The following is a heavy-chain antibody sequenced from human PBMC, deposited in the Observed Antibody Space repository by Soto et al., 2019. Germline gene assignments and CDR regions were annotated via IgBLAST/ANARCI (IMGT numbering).Heavy chain of an antibody. J-gene: IGHJ6*01. V-gene: IGHV1-69*13. CDR1: GGTFSSYA. Sequence: SVKVSCKASGGTFSSYAISWVRQAPGQGLEWMGGIIPILDTANYAQIFQGRVTITADESTSTASMELSSLSSEDTAVYYCARDKYSYGNILTGGYYFYYSMDVWGQGTTVTVSS. CDR2: IIPILDTA. D-gene: IGHD5-18*01. CDR3: ARDKYSYGNILTGGYYFYYSMDV.